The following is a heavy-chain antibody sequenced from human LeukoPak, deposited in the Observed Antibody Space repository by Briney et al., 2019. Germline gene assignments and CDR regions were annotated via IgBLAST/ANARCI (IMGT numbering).Heavy chain of an antibody. J-gene: IGHJ6*02. Sequence: SGTLSLTCAVSGGSISSSNWWSWVRQPPGKGLEWIGEIYHSGSTNYNPSLKSRVTISVDKSKNQFSLKLSSVTAADTAVYYCARGYSSSWPSYYYYGMDVWGQGTTVTDSS. CDR3: ARGYSSSWPSYYYYGMDV. CDR1: GGSISSSNW. V-gene: IGHV4-4*02. D-gene: IGHD6-13*01. CDR2: IYHSGST.